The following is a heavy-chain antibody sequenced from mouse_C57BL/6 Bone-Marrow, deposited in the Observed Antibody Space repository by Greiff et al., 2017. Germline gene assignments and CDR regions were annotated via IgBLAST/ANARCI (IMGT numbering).Heavy chain of an antibody. V-gene: IGHV2-2*01. CDR1: GFSLTSYG. CDR3: ARNVYYGSSYSGYYDAMDY. J-gene: IGHJ4*01. CDR2: IWSGGST. D-gene: IGHD1-1*01. Sequence: QVQLQQSGPGLVQPSQSLSITCTVSGFSLTSYGVHWVRQSPGKGLEWLGVIWSGGSTDYNAAFISRLSISKDNSKSQVFFKMNSLQADDTAIYYCARNVYYGSSYSGYYDAMDYWGQGTSVTVSS.